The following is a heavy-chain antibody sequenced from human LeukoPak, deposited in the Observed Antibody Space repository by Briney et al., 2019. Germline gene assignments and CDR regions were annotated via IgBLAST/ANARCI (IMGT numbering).Heavy chain of an antibody. D-gene: IGHD3-16*02. Sequence: GESLKISCKGSGYSFTSYWIGWVRQMPGKGLEWMGIIYPGDSDTRYSPSFQGQVTISADKSISTAYLQWSSLKASDTAMYCCARLGMSTFGGVIDHFDYWGQGTLVTVSS. CDR1: GYSFTSYW. CDR2: IYPGDSDT. V-gene: IGHV5-51*01. J-gene: IGHJ4*02. CDR3: ARLGMSTFGGVIDHFDY.